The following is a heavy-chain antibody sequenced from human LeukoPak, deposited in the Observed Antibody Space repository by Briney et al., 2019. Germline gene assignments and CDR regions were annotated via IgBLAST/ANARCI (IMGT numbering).Heavy chain of an antibody. V-gene: IGHV4-39*01. CDR2: VSNSGST. D-gene: IGHD4/OR15-4a*01. J-gene: IGHJ4*02. CDR3: ARRPANHAFDH. Sequence: SETLSLTCTVSGGSISSSSYYWDWIRQPPGKGLEWIGSVSNSGSTNYNPSLKSRVTISLDTSKNQFSLRLTSVTAADTAVYSCARRPANHAFDHWGQGTLVAVSS. CDR1: GGSISSSSYY.